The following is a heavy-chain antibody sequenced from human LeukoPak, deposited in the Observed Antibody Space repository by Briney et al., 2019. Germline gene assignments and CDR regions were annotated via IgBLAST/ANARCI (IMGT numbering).Heavy chain of an antibody. CDR1: GFTFNTYA. Sequence: GGSLRLSCAVSGFTFNTYAMHWVRQAPGQGLEWMAFISYDGRNKYYADSVKGRFTISRDNSRTTVYLQMNSLRAEDTAVYHCAKDLPAAYFDYWGQGTLGTVSS. D-gene: IGHD2-2*01. CDR2: ISYDGRNK. CDR3: AKDLPAAYFDY. J-gene: IGHJ4*02. V-gene: IGHV3-30*18.